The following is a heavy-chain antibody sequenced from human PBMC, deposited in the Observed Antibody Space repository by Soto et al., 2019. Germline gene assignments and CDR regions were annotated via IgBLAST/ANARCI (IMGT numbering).Heavy chain of an antibody. J-gene: IGHJ4*02. CDR3: AREGGSYGPFDC. CDR2: IYSGGGT. V-gene: IGHV3-53*02. Sequence: EVRLVETGGGLIQPGGALRLSCAASGFSVSNKYINWVRQAPGRGLEWVSVIYSGGGTYYAESVKGRFTISRDNSKNTVYLQMNTLRPEDTAVYYCAREGGSYGPFDCWGQGTLVTVSS. D-gene: IGHD3-10*01. CDR1: GFSVSNKY.